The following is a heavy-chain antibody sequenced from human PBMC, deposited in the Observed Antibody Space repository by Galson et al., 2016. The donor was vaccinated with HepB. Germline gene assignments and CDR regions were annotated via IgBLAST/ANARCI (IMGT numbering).Heavy chain of an antibody. V-gene: IGHV5-51*01. Sequence: QSGAEVKKPGQSLKISCKGSEYSFTRHWIAWVRQMPGKGLEWMGIIYPGDSDTRYSPSFQGQVTISVDKSISTAYLQRSSLKASDTAIYYCARIFTGYDSYFDYWGQGTLVTVSS. D-gene: IGHD5-12*01. CDR2: IYPGDSDT. CDR3: ARIFTGYDSYFDY. CDR1: EYSFTRHW. J-gene: IGHJ4*02.